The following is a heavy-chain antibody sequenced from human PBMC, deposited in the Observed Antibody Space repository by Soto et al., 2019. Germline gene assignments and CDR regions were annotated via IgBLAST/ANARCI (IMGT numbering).Heavy chain of an antibody. CDR2: ISAYNGNT. CDR1: GYTFTSYG. D-gene: IGHD6-19*01. CDR3: ARGEVDSSGWLTETYYGMDV. Sequence: QVQLVQSGAEVKKPGASVKVSCKASGYTFTSYGISWVRQAPGQGLERMGWISAYNGNTNYAQKLQGRVTMTTDTSTSTAYMELRSLRSDDTAVYYCARGEVDSSGWLTETYYGMDVWGQGTTVTVSS. V-gene: IGHV1-18*01. J-gene: IGHJ6*02.